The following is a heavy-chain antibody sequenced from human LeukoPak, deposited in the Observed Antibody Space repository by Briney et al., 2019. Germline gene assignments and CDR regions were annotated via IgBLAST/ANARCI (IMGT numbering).Heavy chain of an antibody. D-gene: IGHD1-26*01. J-gene: IGHJ5*02. CDR2: IYYSGST. Sequence: SETLSLTCTVSGGSISSYYWSWIRQPPGKGLEWIGYIYYSGSTNYNPSLKSRVTISVDTSKNQFSLKLSSVTAADTAVYYCARRIVGATSYWFDPWGQGTLVTVSS. CDR1: GGSISSYY. V-gene: IGHV4-59*01. CDR3: ARRIVGATSYWFDP.